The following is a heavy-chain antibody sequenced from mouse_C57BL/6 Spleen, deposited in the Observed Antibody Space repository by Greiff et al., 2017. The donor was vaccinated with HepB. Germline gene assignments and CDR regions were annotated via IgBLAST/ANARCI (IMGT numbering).Heavy chain of an antibody. D-gene: IGHD2-4*01. CDR1: GYTFTSYG. J-gene: IGHJ4*01. CDR3: ARSGDPIYYDYDDAMDY. Sequence: VQLKQSGAELARPGASVKLSCKASGYTFTSYGISWVKQRTGQGLEWIGEIYPRSGNTYYNEKFKGKATLTADKSSSTAYMELRSLTSEDSAVYFCARSGDPIYYDYDDAMDYWGQGTSVTVSS. CDR2: IYPRSGNT. V-gene: IGHV1-81*01.